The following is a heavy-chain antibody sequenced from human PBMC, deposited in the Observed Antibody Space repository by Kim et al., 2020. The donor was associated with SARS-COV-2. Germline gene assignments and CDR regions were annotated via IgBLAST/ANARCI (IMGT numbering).Heavy chain of an antibody. CDR1: GFTFSSYG. CDR2: ISYDGSNK. D-gene: IGHD3-22*01. Sequence: GGSLRLSCAASGFTFSSYGMHWVHQAPGKGLEWVAVISYDGSNKYYADSVKGRFTISRDNSKNTLYLQMNSLRAEDTAVYYCAKDAVYSYYYDSSGYYDYWGQGTLVTVSS. J-gene: IGHJ4*02. CDR3: AKDAVYSYYYDSSGYYDY. V-gene: IGHV3-30*18.